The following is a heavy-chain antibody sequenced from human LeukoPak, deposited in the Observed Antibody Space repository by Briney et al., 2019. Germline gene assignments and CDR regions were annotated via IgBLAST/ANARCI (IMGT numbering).Heavy chain of an antibody. V-gene: IGHV4-34*01. D-gene: IGHD3-3*01. CDR3: ARSPKXXFLTLTRTFDY. CDR2: INHSGST. J-gene: IGHJ4*02. CDR1: GGSFSGYY. Sequence: SETLSLTCAVYGGSFSGYYWSWIRQPPGKGLEWIGEINHSGSTNYNPSLKSRVTISVDTSKNQFSLKLSPVTAADTAVDYCARSPKXXFLTLTRTFDYWGQGTLVTV.